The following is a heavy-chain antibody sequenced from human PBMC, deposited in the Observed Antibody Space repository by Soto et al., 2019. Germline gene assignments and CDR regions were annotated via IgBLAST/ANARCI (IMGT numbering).Heavy chain of an antibody. CDR1: GFTFSSYW. J-gene: IGHJ6*02. V-gene: IGHV3-74*01. Sequence: GGSLRLSCAASGFTFSSYWMHWVRQAPGKGLVWVSRINSDGSSTSYADSVKGRFTISRDNAKNTLYLQMNSLRAEDTAVYYCAKDRSNFDWSPYYSGMDVWGQGTTVTVSS. D-gene: IGHD3-9*01. CDR2: INSDGSST. CDR3: AKDRSNFDWSPYYSGMDV.